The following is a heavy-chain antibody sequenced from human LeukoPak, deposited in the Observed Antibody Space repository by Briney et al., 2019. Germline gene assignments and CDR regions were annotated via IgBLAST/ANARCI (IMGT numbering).Heavy chain of an antibody. CDR3: VKDSGIWSF. Sequence: GGSLRLSCAASGFSFDTTDMTWVRQAPGKGPEWLSCISGTGDRTYYADSVRGRFTISRDNSKNMLYLQMTSLRVEDTATYYCVKDSGIWSFWGRGTLAAVSS. CDR1: GFSFDTTD. V-gene: IGHV3-23*01. D-gene: IGHD3-9*01. CDR2: ISGTGDRT. J-gene: IGHJ4*02.